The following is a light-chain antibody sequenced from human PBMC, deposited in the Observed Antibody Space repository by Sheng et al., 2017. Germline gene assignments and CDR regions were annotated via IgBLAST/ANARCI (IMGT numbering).Light chain of an antibody. CDR1: QSISGW. CDR2: RAS. J-gene: IGKJ1*01. V-gene: IGKV1-5*03. CDR3: QQYQTEPWT. Sequence: DIQMTQSPSTLSASVGDRVTITCRASQSISGWLAWYQQKPGTAPNLLIYRASSLESGVSSRFTGSGSGTEFTLTINSLQPDDFATYFCQQYQTEPWTFGQGTKVE.